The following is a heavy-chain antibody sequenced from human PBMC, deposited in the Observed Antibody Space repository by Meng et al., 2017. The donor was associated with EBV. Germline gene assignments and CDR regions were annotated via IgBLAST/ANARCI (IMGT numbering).Heavy chain of an antibody. Sequence: GQLPGSGPGLVKPSATLSLTCPVSGASVSGGTFHWSWIRQPPGKELQWIGYIYDGGTTIYNPSLKSRVTIFLDTSRNQFSLGLRSVTTADTAVYYCAKSSSSTPGVVDSWGQGTLVTVSS. D-gene: IGHD2-2*01. CDR3: AKSSSSTPGVVDS. J-gene: IGHJ4*02. V-gene: IGHV4-61*01. CDR1: GASVSGGTFH. CDR2: IYDGGTT.